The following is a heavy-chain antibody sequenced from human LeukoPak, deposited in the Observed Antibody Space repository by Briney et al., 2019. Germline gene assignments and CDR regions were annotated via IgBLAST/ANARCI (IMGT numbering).Heavy chain of an antibody. V-gene: IGHV3-48*01. J-gene: IGHJ4*02. Sequence: GGSLRLSCAASGFTFSSYRMTWVRQAPGKGLEWVSYISSSSSTIYYADSVKGRFTISRDNAKNSLYLQMNSLRAEDTAVYYCARQDFLIAASGTLGYWGQGTLVTVSS. D-gene: IGHD6-13*01. CDR3: ARQDFLIAASGTLGY. CDR1: GFTFSSYR. CDR2: ISSSSSTI.